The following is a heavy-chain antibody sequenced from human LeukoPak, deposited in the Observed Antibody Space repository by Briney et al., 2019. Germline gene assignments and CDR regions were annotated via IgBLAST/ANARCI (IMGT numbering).Heavy chain of an antibody. V-gene: IGHV3-33*01. CDR1: GFSFSSYA. Sequence: GGSLRLSCAASGFSFSSYAMHWVRQAPGKGLEWVAVIWYDGGNKYYADSVKGRFTISRDNSKNTLFLQMSSLRAEDTAVYYCASDSSGYYGVFDFWGQGTLVTVSS. CDR3: ASDSSGYYGVFDF. CDR2: IWYDGGNK. J-gene: IGHJ4*02. D-gene: IGHD3-22*01.